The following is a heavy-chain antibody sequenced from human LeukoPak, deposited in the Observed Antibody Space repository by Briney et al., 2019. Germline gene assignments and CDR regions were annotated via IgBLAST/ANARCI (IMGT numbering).Heavy chain of an antibody. Sequence: KTSETLSLTCTVSGGSISSSSYYWGWIRQPPGKGLEWIGSIYYSGSTYYNPSLKSRVTISVDTSKNQFSLKLSSVTAADTAAYYCARLWFGELDNWFDPWGQGTLVTVSS. CDR3: ARLWFGELDNWFDP. CDR1: GGSISSSSYY. D-gene: IGHD3-10*01. CDR2: IYYSGST. J-gene: IGHJ5*02. V-gene: IGHV4-39*01.